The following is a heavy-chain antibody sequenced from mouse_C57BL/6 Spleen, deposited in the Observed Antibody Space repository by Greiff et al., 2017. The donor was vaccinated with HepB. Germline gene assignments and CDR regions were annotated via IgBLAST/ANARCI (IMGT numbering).Heavy chain of an antibody. V-gene: IGHV3-6*01. CDR3: ARRYYGSGDY. Sequence: EVKLVESGPGLVKPSQSLSLTCSVTGYSITSGYYWNWIRQFPGNKLEWMGYISYDGSNNYNPSLKNRISITRDTSKNQFFLKLNSVTTEDTATYYCARRYYGSGDYWGQGTTLTVSS. CDR1: GYSITSGYY. D-gene: IGHD1-1*01. CDR2: ISYDGSN. J-gene: IGHJ2*01.